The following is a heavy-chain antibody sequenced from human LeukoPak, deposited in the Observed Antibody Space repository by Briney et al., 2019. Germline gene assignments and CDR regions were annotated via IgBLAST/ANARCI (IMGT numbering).Heavy chain of an antibody. V-gene: IGHV4-59*01. Sequence: PSETLSLTCAVSGGSISNYYWTWIRQPPGKGLEWIGYIYYTGSTNYNPSLKSRVTISLDPSKSQFSLKLTSVTPADTAVYYCAIGRPRTSGWFDPWGQGTLVTVSS. CDR1: GGSISNYY. D-gene: IGHD1-26*01. CDR3: AIGRPRTSGWFDP. J-gene: IGHJ5*02. CDR2: IYYTGST.